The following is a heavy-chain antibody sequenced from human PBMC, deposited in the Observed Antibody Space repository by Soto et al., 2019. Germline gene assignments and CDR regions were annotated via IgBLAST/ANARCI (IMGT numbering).Heavy chain of an antibody. CDR3: AKSGSSGWYGWFDP. D-gene: IGHD6-19*01. CDR1: GFSLRTSGVG. V-gene: IGHV2-5*01. Sequence: SGPTLVNPTHTRTLTCIFSGFSLRTSGVGVGWIRQPPGKALEWLGFIYWNDDKRYSPSLKSRLTITKDTSKNQVVLTMTNMDPVDTATYYCAKSGSSGWYGWFDPWGQGTLVTVS. CDR2: IYWNDDK. J-gene: IGHJ5*02.